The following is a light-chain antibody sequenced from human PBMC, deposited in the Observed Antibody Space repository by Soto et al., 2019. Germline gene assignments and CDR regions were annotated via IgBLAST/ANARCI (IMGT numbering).Light chain of an antibody. CDR1: SSYIGAGYD. V-gene: IGLV1-40*01. CDR2: ANT. CDR3: QSYDDSLGGHVI. J-gene: IGLJ2*01. Sequence: QSVLTQPPSVSGAPGQRVTISCTGSSSYIGAGYDVHWYQQLPGTAPKLLIYANTNRPSGVPDLFSGSKSGTSASLAITGLQAEDEADYYCQSYDDSLGGHVIFGGGTKLTVL.